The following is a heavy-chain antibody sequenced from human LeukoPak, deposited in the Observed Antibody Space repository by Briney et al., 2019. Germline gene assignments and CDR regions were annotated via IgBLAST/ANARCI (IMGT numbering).Heavy chain of an antibody. V-gene: IGHV1-2*04. J-gene: IGHJ4*02. CDR2: INPNSGGT. CDR1: GYTFTGYY. CDR3: ARDLRIHPEGRIAAAGSFDY. D-gene: IGHD6-13*01. Sequence: ASVKVSCKAFGYTFTGYYMHWVRQAPGQGLEWMGWINPNSGGTNYAQKFQGWVTMTRDTSISTAYMELSRLRSDDTAVYYCARDLRIHPEGRIAAAGSFDYWGQGTLVTVSS.